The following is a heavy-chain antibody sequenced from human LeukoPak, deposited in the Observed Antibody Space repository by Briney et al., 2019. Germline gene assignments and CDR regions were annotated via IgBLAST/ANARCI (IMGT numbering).Heavy chain of an antibody. Sequence: GGSLRLSCAASGFTFSSYAMSWVRQAPGKGLEWVSAISGSGGSTYYADSVKGRFTISRDNSKNTLYLQMNSLRAEDTAVYYCAPRPEYYDILTGYYPFDYWGQGTLVTVSS. V-gene: IGHV3-23*01. CDR3: APRPEYYDILTGYYPFDY. J-gene: IGHJ4*02. CDR2: ISGSGGST. D-gene: IGHD3-9*01. CDR1: GFTFSSYA.